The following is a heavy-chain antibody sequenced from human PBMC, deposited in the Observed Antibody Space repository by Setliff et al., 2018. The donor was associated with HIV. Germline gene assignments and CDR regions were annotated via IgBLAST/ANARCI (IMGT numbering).Heavy chain of an antibody. D-gene: IGHD3-16*01. Sequence: PGGSLRLSCAASGFTFNNYAVHWVRQAPGKGLEWVALISYDGTYKYYAESVKGRFTISRDNSRNTLYLQMNSLRTKDTAVYYCAKDWGSRLSYSFYYMDVWGKGTTVTVSS. J-gene: IGHJ6*03. CDR1: GFTFNNYA. V-gene: IGHV3-30*04. CDR3: AKDWGSRLSYSFYYMDV. CDR2: ISYDGTYK.